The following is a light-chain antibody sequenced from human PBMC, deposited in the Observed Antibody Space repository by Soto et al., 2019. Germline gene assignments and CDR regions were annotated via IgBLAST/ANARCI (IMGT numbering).Light chain of an antibody. J-gene: IGLJ1*01. CDR2: DVS. CDR1: SSDVGSYNY. Sequence: QSALTQPASVSGSPGQSITISCTGTSSDVGSYNYVSWYQQHPGKAPKLMIYDVSNRPSGVSNRFSGSTSGNTASLTISGLQDEDEADYYCSSYTSSSTFYVFGTGTKLTVL. V-gene: IGLV2-14*01. CDR3: SSYTSSSTFYV.